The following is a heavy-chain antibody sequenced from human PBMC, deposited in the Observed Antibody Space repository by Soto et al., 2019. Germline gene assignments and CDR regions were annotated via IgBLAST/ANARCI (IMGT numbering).Heavy chain of an antibody. D-gene: IGHD6-19*01. CDR2: THYRSKWYN. J-gene: IGHJ6*02. Sequence: QTVSLASPRSGVSLSCKRSAQNWTRRPPSRGLALLGRTHYRSKWYNDYAVSVKSRITINPDTSKNQFSLQLNSVTPEDTAVYYCATSRTSAGQRDYYGMDVWGQWTTVTVSS. CDR1: GVSLSCKRSA. CDR3: ATSRTSAGQRDYYGMDV. V-gene: IGHV6-1*01.